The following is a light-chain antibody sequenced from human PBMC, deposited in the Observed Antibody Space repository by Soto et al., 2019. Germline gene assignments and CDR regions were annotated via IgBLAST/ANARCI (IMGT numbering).Light chain of an antibody. V-gene: IGKV1-39*01. Sequence: DIQMTQSPSSLSASVGDRVTITCRASQSVSRYLNWFQQKPGKAPELLIYLASNLQTGVPSRFSGSVSGTDFTLSITSLQPEDSATDYAQQSDTTHPTFGQGTELVIK. CDR1: QSVSRY. CDR3: QQSDTTHPT. J-gene: IGKJ1*01. CDR2: LAS.